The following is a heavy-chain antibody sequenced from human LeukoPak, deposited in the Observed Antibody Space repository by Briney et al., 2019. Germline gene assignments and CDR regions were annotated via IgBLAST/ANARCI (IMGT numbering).Heavy chain of an antibody. CDR1: GFTFSHYW. J-gene: IGHJ6*02. CDR3: ARALGGYFPYYYYGMDV. D-gene: IGHD3-22*01. Sequence: GGSLRLSCAASGFTFSHYWMDWVRQAPGKGLEWVANIKEDGSEKYYVDSVEGRFTISRDNAKNSLYLQMNSLRAEDTAVYYRARALGGYFPYYYYGMDVWGQGTTVTVSS. V-gene: IGHV3-7*03. CDR2: IKEDGSEK.